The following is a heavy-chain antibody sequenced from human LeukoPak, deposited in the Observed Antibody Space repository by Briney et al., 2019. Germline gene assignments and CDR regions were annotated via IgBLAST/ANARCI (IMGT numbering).Heavy chain of an antibody. CDR2: INAGNGNT. CDR3: ARGPGYCSGGSCHGEFDP. D-gene: IGHD2-15*01. CDR1: GYTFTSYA. Sequence: ASVKVSCKASGYTFTSYAMHWVRPAPGQRLEWMGWINAGNGNTKYSQEFQGRVTITRDTSASTAYMELSSLRSEDTAVYYCARGPGYCSGGSCHGEFDPWGQGTLLIVSS. J-gene: IGHJ5*02. V-gene: IGHV1-3*01.